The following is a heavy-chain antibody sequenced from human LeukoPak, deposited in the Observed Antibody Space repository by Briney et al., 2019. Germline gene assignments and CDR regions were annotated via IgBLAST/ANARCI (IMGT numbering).Heavy chain of an antibody. Sequence: GGSLRLSCAASGFTFSSYGMHWVRQAPGKGLEWVAVIWYDGSNKYYADSVKGRFTISRDNSKNTLYLQMNSLRAEDTAVYYCEKDQSGSYSDYWGQGTLVTVSS. D-gene: IGHD1-26*01. CDR3: EKDQSGSYSDY. CDR2: IWYDGSNK. V-gene: IGHV3-33*06. CDR1: GFTFSSYG. J-gene: IGHJ4*02.